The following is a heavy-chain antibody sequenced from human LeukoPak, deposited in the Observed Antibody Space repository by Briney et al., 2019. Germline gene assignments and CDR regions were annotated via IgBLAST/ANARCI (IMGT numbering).Heavy chain of an antibody. CDR2: ITGSGGST. Sequence: GGSLRLSCAASGFTFSSYAMSWVRQAPGKGLEWVSGITGSGGSTYYADSVKGRFTISRDNSKNTLHLQMNSLRAEGTADYYCAKVVVVLSIDAFDIWGQGTMVTVSS. J-gene: IGHJ3*02. V-gene: IGHV3-23*01. CDR1: GFTFSSYA. CDR3: AKVVVVLSIDAFDI. D-gene: IGHD2-21*01.